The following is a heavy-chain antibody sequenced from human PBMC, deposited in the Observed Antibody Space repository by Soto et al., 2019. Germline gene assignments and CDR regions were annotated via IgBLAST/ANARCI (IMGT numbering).Heavy chain of an antibody. J-gene: IGHJ4*02. Sequence: GGSLRLSCAASGFTFSSYSMNWVRQAPGKGLEWVSYISSSNSTIYYADSVKGRLTISRDNAKNSLYLQMNSLRAVDTAVYYCARGPGPFGESPSHWGQGTLVTVSS. CDR1: GFTFSSYS. CDR3: ARGPGPFGESPSH. D-gene: IGHD3-10*01. V-gene: IGHV3-48*01. CDR2: ISSSNSTI.